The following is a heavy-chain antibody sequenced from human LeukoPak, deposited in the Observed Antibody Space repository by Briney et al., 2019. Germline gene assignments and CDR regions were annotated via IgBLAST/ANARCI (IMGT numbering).Heavy chain of an antibody. CDR2: ISYDGSNN. V-gene: IGHV3-30-3*01. Sequence: GGSLRLSCAASGFTVSSNYMSWVRQAPGKGLEWVAVISYDGSNNYYADSVKGRFTISRDNSKNTLYLQMNSLRAEDTAVYYCARVRGGSGYINYYYYGMDVWGQGTTVTVSS. D-gene: IGHD3-16*02. J-gene: IGHJ6*02. CDR1: GFTVSSNY. CDR3: ARVRGGSGYINYYYYGMDV.